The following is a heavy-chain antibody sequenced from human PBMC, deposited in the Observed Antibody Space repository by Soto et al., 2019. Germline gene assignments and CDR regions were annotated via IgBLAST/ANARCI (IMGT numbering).Heavy chain of an antibody. Sequence: ASVKVSCKASGYTFTSYGISWVRQAPGQGLEWMGWISAYNGNTNYAQKLQGRVTMTTDTSTSTAYMELRSLRSDDTAVYYCARARVPIFGVVLYGMDVWGQGTTVTVSS. J-gene: IGHJ6*02. V-gene: IGHV1-18*01. CDR2: ISAYNGNT. CDR1: GYTFTSYG. CDR3: ARARVPIFGVVLYGMDV. D-gene: IGHD3-3*01.